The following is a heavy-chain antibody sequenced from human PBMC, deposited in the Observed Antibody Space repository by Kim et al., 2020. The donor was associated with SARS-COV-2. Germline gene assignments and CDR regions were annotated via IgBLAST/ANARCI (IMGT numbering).Heavy chain of an antibody. V-gene: IGHV7-4-1*02. Sequence: HGFTGRFVLSLDTSVSTAYLQISSLKAEDTAVYYCAREGKGGVSRRGMDVWGQGTTVTVSS. J-gene: IGHJ6*02. D-gene: IGHD3-16*01. CDR3: AREGKGGVSRRGMDV.